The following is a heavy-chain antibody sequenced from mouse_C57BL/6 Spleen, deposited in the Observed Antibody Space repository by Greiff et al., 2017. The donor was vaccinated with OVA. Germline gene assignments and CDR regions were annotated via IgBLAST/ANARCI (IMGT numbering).Heavy chain of an antibody. V-gene: IGHV1-72*01. D-gene: IGHD4-1*01. CDR1: GYTFTSYW. Sequence: QVQLQQPGAELVKPGASVKLSCKASGYTFTSYWMHWVKQRPGRGLEWIGRIGPNSGGTKYNEKFKSKATLTVDKPSSTAYIQLSSLTSEDSAVYYCARGDWNYFDYWGQGTTLTVSS. CDR3: ARGDWNYFDY. J-gene: IGHJ2*01. CDR2: IGPNSGGT.